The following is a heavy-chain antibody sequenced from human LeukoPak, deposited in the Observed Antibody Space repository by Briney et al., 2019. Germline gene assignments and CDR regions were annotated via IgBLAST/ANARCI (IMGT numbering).Heavy chain of an antibody. CDR1: GYTFTSYG. CDR3: ARDRPHSYYYGSGSAPPDDAFGI. J-gene: IGHJ3*02. CDR2: ISAYNGNT. V-gene: IGHV1-18*01. D-gene: IGHD3-10*01. Sequence: ASVKVSCKASGYTFTSYGISWVRQAPGQGLEWMGWISAYNGNTNYAQKLQGRVTMTTDTSTSTAYMELRSLRSDDTAVYYCARDRPHSYYYGSGSAPPDDAFGIWGQGTMVTVSS.